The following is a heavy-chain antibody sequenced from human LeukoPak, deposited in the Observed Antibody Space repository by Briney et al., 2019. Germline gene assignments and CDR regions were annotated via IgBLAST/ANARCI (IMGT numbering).Heavy chain of an antibody. J-gene: IGHJ4*02. CDR2: ISGSGGST. CDR1: GLTFSSYA. D-gene: IGHD2-15*01. CDR3: AKCSGGNNNQNY. V-gene: IGHV3-23*01. Sequence: PGGSLRLSCAASGLTFSSYAMSWVRQAPGKGLEWVSAISGSGGSTYYADSVKGRFTISRDNSKNTLYLQMNSLRAEDTAVYYCAKCSGGNNNQNYWGQGTLVTVSS.